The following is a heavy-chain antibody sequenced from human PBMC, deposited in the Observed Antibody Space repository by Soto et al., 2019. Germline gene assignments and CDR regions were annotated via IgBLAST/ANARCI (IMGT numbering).Heavy chain of an antibody. CDR3: ARGAGDFSGPDSFDM. Sequence: QVQLQESGPRLVKSSETLSLVCSVSGDSIIRSFWGWIRQSPGKGLQYIGYISDSGVTDYDPSLRGRVTLSVDTSKNQFSLQLTSVTAADTVVYYCARGAGDFSGPDSFDMWCQGTMVTVSS. CDR1: GDSIIRSF. CDR2: ISDSGVT. J-gene: IGHJ3*02. D-gene: IGHD3-10*01. V-gene: IGHV4-59*01.